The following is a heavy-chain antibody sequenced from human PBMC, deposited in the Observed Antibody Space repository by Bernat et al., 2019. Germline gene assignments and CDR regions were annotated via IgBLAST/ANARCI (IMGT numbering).Heavy chain of an antibody. CDR1: GFTFSSYA. CDR3: MCPYCSSTSCYTY. Sequence: QVQLVESGGGVVQPGRSLRLSCAASGFTFSSYAMHWVRQAPGMGLEWVAVISYDGSNKYYADSVKGRFTISRDNSKNTLYLQMNSLRAEDTAVYYCMCPYCSSTSCYTYWGQGTLVTVSS. D-gene: IGHD2-2*02. V-gene: IGHV3-30*01. CDR2: ISYDGSNK. J-gene: IGHJ4*02.